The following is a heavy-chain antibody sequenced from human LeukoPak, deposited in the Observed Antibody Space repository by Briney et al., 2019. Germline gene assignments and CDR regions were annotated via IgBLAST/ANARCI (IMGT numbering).Heavy chain of an antibody. CDR2: IRDIGGRT. V-gene: IGHV3-23*01. D-gene: IGHD3-10*01. J-gene: IGHJ4*02. Sequence: GGSLTLSCAPSGFTLSNYSMSWVRQVPRRGREWVSSIRDIGGRTYYVDSVRDRFTISRDNSKKTLYLQMNSLRAEDTAVYYCTKSYSYGSGSYFKSFDYWGQGTLVTVSS. CDR3: TKSYSYGSGSYFKSFDY. CDR1: GFTLSNYS.